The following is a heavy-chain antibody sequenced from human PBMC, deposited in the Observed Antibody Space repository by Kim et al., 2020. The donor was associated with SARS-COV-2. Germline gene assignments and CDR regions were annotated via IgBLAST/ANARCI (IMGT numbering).Heavy chain of an antibody. J-gene: IGHJ4*03. V-gene: IGHV4-59*01. CDR2: VSHTGGA. D-gene: IGHD3-10*01. Sequence: SETLSLTCSVSPGSMTDFYWGWIRRSPTGGLEWLGSVSHTGGAHYNPSLKSRLTISIDTSKTQFSLRLTSVYAADTAVFFCARGRFFSRGSGGLCYFD. CDR3: ARGRFFSRGSGGLCYFD. CDR1: PGSMTDFY.